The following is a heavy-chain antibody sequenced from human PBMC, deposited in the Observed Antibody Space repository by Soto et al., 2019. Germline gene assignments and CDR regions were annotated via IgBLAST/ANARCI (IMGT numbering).Heavy chain of an antibody. V-gene: IGHV2-5*01. CDR1: GFSLTTSGVG. J-gene: IGHJ4*02. D-gene: IGHD3-9*01. Sequence: QITLKESGLTLVKPTQTLTLTCTFSGFSLTTSGVGVAWIRQFPGKAPEWLGLVDWNDDKRYSPSLNSRLTITKDTSKNQVVLTMTNLDPVDTGSYYCAHRAISRFGLGTYYFDSWGQGTLVTVSA. CDR2: VDWNDDK. CDR3: AHRAISRFGLGTYYFDS.